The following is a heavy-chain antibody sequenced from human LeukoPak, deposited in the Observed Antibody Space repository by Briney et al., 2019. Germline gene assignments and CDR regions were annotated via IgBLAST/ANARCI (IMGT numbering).Heavy chain of an antibody. Sequence: SVKVSCKASGYTFTSYDINWVRQATGQGREWMGWMNPNSGNTGYAQKFQSRVTITRNTSISTVYMELSSLRSEDTAVYYCARVNYDVWSGYSFYHYYMDVWGRGTTVTVSS. CDR3: ARVNYDVWSGYSFYHYYMDV. D-gene: IGHD3-3*01. CDR2: MNPNSGNT. V-gene: IGHV1-8*03. J-gene: IGHJ6*03. CDR1: GYTFTSYD.